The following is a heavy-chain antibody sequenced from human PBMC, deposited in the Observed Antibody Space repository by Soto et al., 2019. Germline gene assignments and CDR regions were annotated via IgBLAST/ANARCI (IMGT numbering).Heavy chain of an antibody. J-gene: IGHJ6*02. CDR2: INTDSGDT. CDR3: TRGTGFWSGYYRYYGMDV. D-gene: IGHD3-3*01. V-gene: IGHV1-2*02. CDR1: GYSFAGYL. Sequence: QVQLVQSGAEVKKPGASVKVSCKASGYSFAGYLLHWVRQAPGQGLEWMGWINTDSGDTKYARKFQGRVTMTRDTSTSTGYMELSSLRSDDTVVYHCTRGTGFWSGYYRYYGMDVWGQGTTVTVSS.